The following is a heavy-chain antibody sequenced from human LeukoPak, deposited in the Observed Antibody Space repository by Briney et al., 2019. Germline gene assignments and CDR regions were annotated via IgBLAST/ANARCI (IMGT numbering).Heavy chain of an antibody. V-gene: IGHV3-7*01. CDR1: GFTFSSYW. CDR2: TKQDGSEK. CDR3: AREGYDILTGYYGMDV. Sequence: GGSLRLSCAASGFTFSSYWMSWVRQAPGKGLEWVANTKQDGSEKYYVDSVKGRFTISRDNAKNSLYLQMNSPRAEDTAVYYCAREGYDILTGYYGMDVWGQGTTVTVSS. D-gene: IGHD3-9*01. J-gene: IGHJ6*02.